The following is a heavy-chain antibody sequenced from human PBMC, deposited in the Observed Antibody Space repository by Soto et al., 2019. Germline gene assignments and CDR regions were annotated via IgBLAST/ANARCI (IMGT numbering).Heavy chain of an antibody. Sequence: PSETLSLTCAVSGGSISSGGYSWSWIRQPPGKGLEWIGYIYHSGSTYYNPSLKSRVTISVDRSKNQFSLKLSSVTAADTAVYYCARFGGYGDYVGPTAFDIWGQGTMVT. CDR2: IYHSGST. CDR1: GGSISSGGYS. J-gene: IGHJ3*02. V-gene: IGHV4-30-2*01. D-gene: IGHD4-17*01. CDR3: ARFGGYGDYVGPTAFDI.